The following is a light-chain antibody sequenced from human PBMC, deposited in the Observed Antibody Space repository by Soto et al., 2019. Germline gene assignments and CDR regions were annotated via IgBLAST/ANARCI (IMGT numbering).Light chain of an antibody. Sequence: EIVLTQSPGTLSLSPGERATLSCRASQSVSSSFLAWYQQKPGQAPRLLIYDASSRATGIPDRFSGSGSGTEFTVTISRLEPEDFAVYYCQHYGRSLWTFGQGTKVEIK. CDR3: QHYGRSLWT. CDR1: QSVSSSF. CDR2: DAS. J-gene: IGKJ1*01. V-gene: IGKV3-20*01.